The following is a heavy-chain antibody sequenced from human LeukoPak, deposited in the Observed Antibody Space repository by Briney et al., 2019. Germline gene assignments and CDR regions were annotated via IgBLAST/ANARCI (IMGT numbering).Heavy chain of an antibody. CDR2: IWYDGSNK. V-gene: IGHV3-33*08. CDR3: ARSNSGGWGYCDY. J-gene: IGHJ4*02. D-gene: IGHD6-19*01. CDR1: GFTFSSYW. Sequence: PGGSLRLSCAASGFTFSSYWMHWVRQAPGKGLEWVAVIWYDGSNKYYADSVKGRFTISRDNSKNTLYVQMSSLRAEDTAVYYCARSNSGGWGYCDYWGQGSLVTVSS.